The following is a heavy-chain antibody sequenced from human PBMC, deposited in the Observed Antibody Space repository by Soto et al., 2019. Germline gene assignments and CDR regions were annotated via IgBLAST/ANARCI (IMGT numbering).Heavy chain of an antibody. CDR3: ARNSCRTSCSGGWFDP. D-gene: IGHD2-15*01. CDR1: GYTFTSYG. CDR2: INTYNDNT. J-gene: IGHJ5*02. Sequence: QVQLVQSGAEVKKPGASVKVSCKASGYTFTSYGISWVRQAPGQGLEWMGWINTYNDNTNYAQNLQGRVTMTTDTSASTACMELSRVRSAGTAVYYCARNSCRTSCSGGWFDPWGQGTLVNVS. V-gene: IGHV1-18*01.